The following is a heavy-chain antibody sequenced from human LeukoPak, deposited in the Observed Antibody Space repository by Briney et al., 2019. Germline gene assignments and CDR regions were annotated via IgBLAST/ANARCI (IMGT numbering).Heavy chain of an antibody. D-gene: IGHD3-22*01. V-gene: IGHV1-46*01. Sequence: GASVKVSCKASGYTFTSYYMHWVRQAPGQGLEWMGIINPSGGSTSYAQKFQGRVTMTRDTSTSTVYMELSSLRSEDTAVYYCASAISYYYDSSGYSPQCEYWGQGTLVTVSS. CDR3: ASAISYYYDSSGYSPQCEY. J-gene: IGHJ4*02. CDR1: GYTFTSYY. CDR2: INPSGGST.